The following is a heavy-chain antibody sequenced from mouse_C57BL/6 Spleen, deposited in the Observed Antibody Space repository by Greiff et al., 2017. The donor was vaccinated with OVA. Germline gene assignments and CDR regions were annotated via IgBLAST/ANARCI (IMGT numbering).Heavy chain of an antibody. J-gene: IGHJ1*03. CDR2: IDPEAGET. D-gene: IGHD1-1*01. Sequence: VQLKQSGAELVKPGASVKLSCTASGFNIKDYYMHWVKQRTEQGLEWIGRIDPEAGETKYAPKFQGKATITAETSSNTAYLQLRSLTSEDTAVYYCALSSYGYFDVWGTGTTVTVSS. CDR1: GFNIKDYY. CDR3: ALSSYGYFDV. V-gene: IGHV14-2*01.